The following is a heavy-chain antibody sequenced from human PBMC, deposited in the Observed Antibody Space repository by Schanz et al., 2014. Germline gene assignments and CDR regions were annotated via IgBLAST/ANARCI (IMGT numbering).Heavy chain of an antibody. V-gene: IGHV3-30*02. D-gene: IGHD2-15*01. CDR1: RFTFSSYG. Sequence: QVLLVESGGGVVQPGGSLTLSCAASRFTFSSYGMHWVRQAPGKGLEWVAFIRYDGSNKYYADSVKGRFTVSRDNSKNALHLQMNSLSTEDTAVYYCAKRLGALPAATNYYFYAMDAWGRGTTVTVSS. CDR2: IRYDGSNK. J-gene: IGHJ6*02. CDR3: AKRLGALPAATNYYFYAMDA.